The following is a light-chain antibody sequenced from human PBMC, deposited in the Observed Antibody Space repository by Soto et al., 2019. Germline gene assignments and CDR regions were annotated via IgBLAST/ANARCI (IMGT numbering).Light chain of an antibody. CDR3: AAWDDSLNDYV. V-gene: IGLV1-44*01. J-gene: IGLJ1*01. CDR1: SSNIGGNT. Sequence: QSVLTQPPAASGAPGQGVAFSCSGSSSNIGGNTVNWYQQLPGTAPKLLIYTNNQRPSGVPDRFSGSKSGTSASLAISGLQSEDEGDYYCAAWDDSLNDYVFGTGTKLTVL. CDR2: TNN.